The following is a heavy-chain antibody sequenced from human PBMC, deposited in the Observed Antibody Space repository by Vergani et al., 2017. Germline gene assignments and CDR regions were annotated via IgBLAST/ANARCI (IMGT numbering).Heavy chain of an antibody. V-gene: IGHV1-18*01. Sequence: QVQLVQSGAAVKKPGASVKVSCKASGYTFTSYGISWVRQAPGQGLEWMGWISAYNGNTNYAQKLQGRVTMTTDTSTSPDYMELRSLGSDDTAVYYCARALGVGDDAWFDPWGQGTLVTVSS. CDR2: ISAYNGNT. D-gene: IGHD3-16*01. CDR3: ARALGVGDDAWFDP. CDR1: GYTFTSYG. J-gene: IGHJ5*02.